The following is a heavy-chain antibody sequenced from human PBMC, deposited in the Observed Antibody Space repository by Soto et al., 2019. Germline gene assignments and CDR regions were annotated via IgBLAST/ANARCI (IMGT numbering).Heavy chain of an antibody. CDR2: ISYDGGSK. Sequence: QVQLVESGGGVVQPGRSLRLSCAASGFSLSSSAMHWVRQAPGKGLEWVAGISYDGGSKYYADSVKGRFTISRDNSKNTLYLQMNSLRGEDTAVYYCARDPPADSGDPPFDYWCQGNLVSVSS. V-gene: IGHV3-30-3*01. J-gene: IGHJ4*02. CDR3: ARDPPADSGDPPFDY. D-gene: IGHD4-17*01. CDR1: GFSLSSSA.